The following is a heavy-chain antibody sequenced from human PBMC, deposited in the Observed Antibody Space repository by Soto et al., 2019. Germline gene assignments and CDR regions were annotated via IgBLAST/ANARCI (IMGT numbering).Heavy chain of an antibody. V-gene: IGHV2-5*01. J-gene: IGHJ3*01. CDR1: GFSLSTSGVG. CDR3: AHRSFANDAFDV. CDR2: LYWNDDK. Sequence: QITLKESGPTLVKPTQTLTLTCTFSGFSLSTSGVGVGWIRQPPGKSLEWLALLYWNDDKHYSPSLKSRLTIAKDTSKNQVVLTMTNIDPVDIATYYCAHRSFANDAFDVWGQGTMVTVSS. D-gene: IGHD3-3*01.